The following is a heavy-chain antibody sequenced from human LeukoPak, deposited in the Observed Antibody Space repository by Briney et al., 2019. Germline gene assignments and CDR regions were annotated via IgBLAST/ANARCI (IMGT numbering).Heavy chain of an antibody. D-gene: IGHD1-26*01. CDR2: ISYDGSNK. J-gene: IGHJ6*02. CDR3: AKDTGWELPESDYYYYYGVDV. Sequence: GGSLRLSCAASGFTFSSYGMHWVRQAPGKGLEWVGVISYDGSNKYYADSMKGRFTISRDNSKNTLYLQMNSLRAEDTAVYYCAKDTGWELPESDYYYYYGVDVWGQGTTVTVSS. CDR1: GFTFSSYG. V-gene: IGHV3-30*18.